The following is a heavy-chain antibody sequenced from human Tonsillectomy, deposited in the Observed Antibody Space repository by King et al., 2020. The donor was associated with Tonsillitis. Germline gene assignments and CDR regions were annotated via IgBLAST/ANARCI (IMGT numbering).Heavy chain of an antibody. D-gene: IGHD6-13*01. Sequence: LQLQESGPGLVMPSETLSLTCTVSGGSISSSSYYWDWIRQPPGKGLEWIGSIYYSGSTYYNPSLKSRVPISVDTSKNQFSLKLSSVTAADTAVYYCASTTTGISSLRFDPWGQGTLVTVSS. CDR3: ASTTTGISSLRFDP. V-gene: IGHV4-39*01. J-gene: IGHJ5*02. CDR1: GGSISSSSYY. CDR2: IYYSGST.